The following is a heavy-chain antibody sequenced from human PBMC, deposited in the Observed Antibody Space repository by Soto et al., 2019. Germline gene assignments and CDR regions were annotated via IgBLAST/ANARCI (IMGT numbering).Heavy chain of an antibody. CDR3: AKYRAYCGGDCRENFDY. CDR1: GFTFSSYA. D-gene: IGHD2-21*02. Sequence: EVQLLESGGGLVQPGGSLRLSCAASGFTFSSYAMSWVRQAPGKGLEWVSAISGSGGSTYYADSMKGRFTISRDNSKNTLYLQMNSLRAEDTAVYYCAKYRAYCGGDCRENFDYWGQGTLVTVSS. V-gene: IGHV3-23*01. CDR2: ISGSGGST. J-gene: IGHJ4*02.